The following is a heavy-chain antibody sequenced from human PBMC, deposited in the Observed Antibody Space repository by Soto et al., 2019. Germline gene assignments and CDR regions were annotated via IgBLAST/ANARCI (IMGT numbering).Heavy chain of an antibody. J-gene: IGHJ3*02. CDR3: ARTGTLPRDAFDI. Sequence: SVEVSCKACGYSFTSYAIHWVRQATGQRLEWMGWINAYNGNTKYAQKFQGRVTMTTDTSTSTAYMELRSLRSDDTAVYYCARTGTLPRDAFDIWGQGTMVSVSS. V-gene: IGHV1-3*01. D-gene: IGHD1-1*01. CDR1: GYSFTSYA. CDR2: INAYNGNT.